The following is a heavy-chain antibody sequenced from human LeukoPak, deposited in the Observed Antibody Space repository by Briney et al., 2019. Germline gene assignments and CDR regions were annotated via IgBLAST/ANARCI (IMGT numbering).Heavy chain of an antibody. Sequence: GGSLRLSCAASGFTFSSYGMHWVRQAPGKALEWVAVISYDGSNKYYADSVKGRFTISRDNSKNTLYLQMNSLRAEDTAVYYCAKDHCGGDCYLFDYWGQGTLVTVSS. V-gene: IGHV3-30*18. CDR3: AKDHCGGDCYLFDY. J-gene: IGHJ4*02. CDR2: ISYDGSNK. D-gene: IGHD2-21*02. CDR1: GFTFSSYG.